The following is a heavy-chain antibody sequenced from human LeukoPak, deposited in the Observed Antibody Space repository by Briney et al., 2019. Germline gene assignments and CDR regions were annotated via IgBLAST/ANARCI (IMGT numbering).Heavy chain of an antibody. CDR2: INQGGSEK. V-gene: IGHV3-7*01. D-gene: IGHD1-26*01. J-gene: IGHJ4*02. Sequence: GGSLRLSCAASGFTFSSYWMSWVRQAPGKGLEWVANINQGGSEKYYVDSVKGRFTISRDNAKNSLYLQMNSLRVDDTAVFYCARAGDVGAVDSWGQGTLVTVSS. CDR1: GFTFSSYW. CDR3: ARAGDVGAVDS.